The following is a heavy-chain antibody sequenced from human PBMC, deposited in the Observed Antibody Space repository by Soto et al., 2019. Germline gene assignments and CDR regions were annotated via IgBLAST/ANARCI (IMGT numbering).Heavy chain of an antibody. Sequence: PSETLSLTCTVSGGSVSTYYWNWIRQPAGKRLEWLGRIYTSGYTKYNPSLKSRVTMSLDTSKRQFSLKLSSVTAADTAVYYCARETVAGTDNWFDPWGQGILVTVS. V-gene: IGHV4-4*07. CDR3: ARETVAGTDNWFDP. CDR1: GGSVSTYY. CDR2: IYTSGYT. J-gene: IGHJ5*02. D-gene: IGHD6-19*01.